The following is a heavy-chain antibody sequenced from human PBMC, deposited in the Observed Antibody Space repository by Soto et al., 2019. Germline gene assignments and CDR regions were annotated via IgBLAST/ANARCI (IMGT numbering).Heavy chain of an antibody. CDR3: AREALRWPLIAAAGWFDP. D-gene: IGHD6-13*01. J-gene: IGHJ5*02. CDR2: INSDGSST. Sequence: GGSLRLSCAASGFTFRTYWMHWVRQAPGKGLVWVSRINSDGSSTSYADSVTGRCTISRDNAKNTLYLQMNSLRAEDTAVYYGAREALRWPLIAAAGWFDPWGQGTLVTVSS. V-gene: IGHV3-74*01. CDR1: GFTFRTYW.